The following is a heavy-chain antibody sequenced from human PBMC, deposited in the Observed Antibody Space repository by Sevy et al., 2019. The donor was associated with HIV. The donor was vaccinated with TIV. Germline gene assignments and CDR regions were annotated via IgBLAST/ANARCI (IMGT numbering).Heavy chain of an antibody. D-gene: IGHD1-26*01. CDR3: ARLGEPVDAFDI. CDR1: GFTFSSYA. J-gene: IGHJ3*02. CDR2: ISYDGSNK. V-gene: IGHV3-30-3*01. Sequence: GGSLRLSCAASGFTFSSYAMHWVRQAPGKGLEWVAVISYDGSNKYYADSVKGRFTISRDNSKNTLYQQMNSLRAEDTAVYYCARLGEPVDAFDIWGQGTMVTVSS.